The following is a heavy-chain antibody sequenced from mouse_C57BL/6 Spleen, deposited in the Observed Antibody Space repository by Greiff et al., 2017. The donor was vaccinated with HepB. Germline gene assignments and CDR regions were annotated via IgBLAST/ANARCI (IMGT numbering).Heavy chain of an antibody. CDR2: INPNYGTT. CDR1: GYSFTDYN. V-gene: IGHV1-39*01. Sequence: VHVKQSGPELVKPGASVKISCKASGYSFTDYNMNWVKQSNGKSLEWIGVINPNYGTTSYNQKFKGKATLTVDQSSSTAYMQLNSLTSEDSAVYYCARCRRPLYAMDYWGQGTSVTVSS. J-gene: IGHJ4*01. D-gene: IGHD1-2*01. CDR3: ARCRRPLYAMDY.